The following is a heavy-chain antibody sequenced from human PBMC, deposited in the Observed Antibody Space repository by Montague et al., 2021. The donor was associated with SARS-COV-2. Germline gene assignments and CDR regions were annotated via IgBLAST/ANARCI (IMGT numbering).Heavy chain of an antibody. V-gene: IGHV4-39*07. CDR2: NYYSGST. D-gene: IGHD6-13*01. Sequence: SETLSLTCTVSGGSISSSSYYWGWLRQLPGKLLEWIGRNYYSGSTSYHPSLKRRATISVDTSKNQFFLVLSSVTAAATAVYYCARCGRQQLVRLSGMDVWGQGTTVTVSS. J-gene: IGHJ6*02. CDR1: GGSISSSSYY. CDR3: ARCGRQQLVRLSGMDV.